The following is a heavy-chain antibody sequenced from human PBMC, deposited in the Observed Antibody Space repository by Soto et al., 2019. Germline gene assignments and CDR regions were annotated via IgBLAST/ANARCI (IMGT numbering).Heavy chain of an antibody. CDR1: GGSISSGDYY. D-gene: IGHD2-21*02. J-gene: IGHJ4*02. CDR3: ARDLGWGVVTGYFDY. V-gene: IGHV4-30-4*01. Sequence: QVQLQESGPGLVKPSQTLSLTCTVSGGSISSGDYYWSWIRQPPGKGLEWIGYIYYSGSTYYNPSLKSRVTISVDASKTQFSRKLSSVTAADTAVYYCARDLGWGVVTGYFDYWGQGTLVTVTS. CDR2: IYYSGST.